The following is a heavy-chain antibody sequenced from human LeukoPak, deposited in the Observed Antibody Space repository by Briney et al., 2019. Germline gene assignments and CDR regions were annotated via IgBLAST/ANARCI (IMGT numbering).Heavy chain of an antibody. CDR2: IYYSGST. J-gene: IGHJ4*02. CDR3: ARDPDITGTLYFDY. D-gene: IGHD1-7*01. V-gene: IGHV4-59*01. Sequence: PSETLSLTCTVSGGPISSYYWSWIRQPPGKGPEWIGYIYYSGSTNYNPSLKSRVTISVDTSKNQFSLKLSSVTAADTAVYYCARDPDITGTLYFDYWGQGTLVTVSS. CDR1: GGPISSYY.